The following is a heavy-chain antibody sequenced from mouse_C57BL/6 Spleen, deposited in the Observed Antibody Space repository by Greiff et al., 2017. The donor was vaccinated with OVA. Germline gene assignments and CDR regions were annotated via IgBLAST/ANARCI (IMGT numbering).Heavy chain of an antibody. CDR1: GFSLTSYG. CDR2: IWRGGST. V-gene: IGHV2-5*01. CDR3: AKNKGGGYYFDY. D-gene: IGHD1-1*02. Sequence: VQVVESGPGLVQPSQSLSITCTVSGFSLTSYGVHWVRQSPGKGLEWLGVIWRGGSTDYNAAFMSRLSITKDNSKSQVFFKMNSLQADDTAIYYCAKNKGGGYYFDYWGQGTTLTVSS. J-gene: IGHJ2*01.